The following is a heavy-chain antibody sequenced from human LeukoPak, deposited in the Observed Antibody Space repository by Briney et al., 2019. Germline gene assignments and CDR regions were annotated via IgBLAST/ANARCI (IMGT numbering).Heavy chain of an antibody. CDR3: ARASTRSVPNFDY. D-gene: IGHD2-2*01. V-gene: IGHV4-4*09. J-gene: IGHJ4*02. Sequence: SETLSLTCTVSGGSISSYYWSWIRQPPGKGLEWIGYIYTSGSTNYNPSLKSRVTISVDTSKNQFSLKLSSVTAADTAVYYCARASTRSVPNFDYWGQGTLVTVSS. CDR1: GGSISSYY. CDR2: IYTSGST.